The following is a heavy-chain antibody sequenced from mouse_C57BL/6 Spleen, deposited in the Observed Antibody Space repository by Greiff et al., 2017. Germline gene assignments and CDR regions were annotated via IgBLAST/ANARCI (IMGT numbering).Heavy chain of an antibody. D-gene: IGHD3-2*02. CDR1: GYTFTSYG. J-gene: IGHJ4*01. V-gene: IGHV1-81*01. CDR3: ALDSSGAMDY. CDR2: IYPRSGNT. Sequence: QVQLQQSGAELARPGASVKLSCKASGYTFTSYGISWVKQRTGQGLEWIGEIYPRSGNTYYNEKFKGKATRTADKASSTAYMELRSLTSEDSAFYFCALDSSGAMDYWGQGTSVTVSS.